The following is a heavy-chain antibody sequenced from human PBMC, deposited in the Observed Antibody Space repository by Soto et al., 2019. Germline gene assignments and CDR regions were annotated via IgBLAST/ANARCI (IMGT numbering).Heavy chain of an antibody. CDR2: IKQDGSEN. D-gene: IGHD2-8*02. J-gene: IGHJ3*02. Sequence: EVQVVESGGGLVQPGGSLRLSCAASGFTFSNYWMTWVRQAPGKGLEWVANIKQDGSENFYVDSVKGRFTISRDNAKNSLYLQMNSLRAEDTAVYYCARDSGPRGYDAFDICGQGTMVTVSS. CDR3: ARDSGPRGYDAFDI. V-gene: IGHV3-7*04. CDR1: GFTFSNYW.